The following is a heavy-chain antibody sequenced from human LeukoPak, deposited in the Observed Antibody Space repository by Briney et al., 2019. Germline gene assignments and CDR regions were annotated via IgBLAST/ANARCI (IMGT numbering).Heavy chain of an antibody. D-gene: IGHD3-16*01. Sequence: PGGSLRLSCAASGFTLSSYWMNWVRQAPGKGLEWVSGISPSGGITYYTDSVKGRFTISRDNSKNTQSLQMNSLRAEDTAVYYCAKDDDWGRYKHWGQGTLVTVSS. V-gene: IGHV3-23*01. J-gene: IGHJ1*01. CDR1: GFTLSSYW. CDR2: ISPSGGIT. CDR3: AKDDDWGRYKH.